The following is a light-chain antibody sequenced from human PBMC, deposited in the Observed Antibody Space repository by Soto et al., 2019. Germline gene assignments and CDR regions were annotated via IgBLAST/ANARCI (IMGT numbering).Light chain of an antibody. CDR3: SSYTTIGTGV. J-gene: IGLJ3*02. CDR2: EVN. V-gene: IGLV2-14*03. CDR1: SSDVGDRNY. Sequence: QSVLTQPASVSGSPGQSITISCTGTSSDVGDRNYVSWYQQHPNKAPKLIIYEVNNRPSGISNRFSGSKSGNTASLTISGLQPEDEADYHCSSYTTIGTGVFGGGTKLTVL.